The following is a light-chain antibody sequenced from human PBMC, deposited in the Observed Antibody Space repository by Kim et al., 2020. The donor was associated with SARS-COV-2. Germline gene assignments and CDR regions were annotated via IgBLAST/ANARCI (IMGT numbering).Light chain of an antibody. CDR1: NLRNFY. CDR3: TSRDVTSKLVI. Sequence: SSELTQDPAVSVALGQTVKITCQGDNLRNFYASWYQQKPGRAPSLVLHGRNSRPSGIPDRFSGSTSEDTAYLRITASQADDEATYYCTSRDVTSKLVIFG. CDR2: GRN. V-gene: IGLV3-19*01. J-gene: IGLJ2*01.